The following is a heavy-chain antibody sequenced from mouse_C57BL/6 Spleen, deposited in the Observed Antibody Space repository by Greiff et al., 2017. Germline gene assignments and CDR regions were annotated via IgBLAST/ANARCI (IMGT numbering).Heavy chain of an antibody. V-gene: IGHV1-80*01. Sequence: VKLQESGAELVKPGASVKISCKASGYAFSSYWMNWVKQRPGKGLEWIGQIYPGDGDTNYNGKFKGKATLTADKSSSTAYMQLSSLTSEDSAVYFCAREKGLDYDGSYLAYWGQGTLVTVSA. D-gene: IGHD2-4*01. CDR1: GYAFSSYW. CDR3: AREKGLDYDGSYLAY. CDR2: IYPGDGDT. J-gene: IGHJ3*01.